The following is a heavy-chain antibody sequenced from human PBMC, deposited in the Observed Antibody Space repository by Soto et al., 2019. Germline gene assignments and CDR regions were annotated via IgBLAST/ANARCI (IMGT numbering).Heavy chain of an antibody. Sequence: SETLCLTCTVSGGSISSGGYYWSWIRQHPGKGLEWIGYIYYSGSTYYNPSLKSRVTISVDTSKNQFSLKLSSVTAADTAVYYCARVRLPPDYYDSSGYSNELFDYWGQGTLVTVSS. D-gene: IGHD3-22*01. CDR2: IYYSGST. CDR1: GGSISSGGYY. V-gene: IGHV4-31*02. CDR3: ARVRLPPDYYDSSGYSNELFDY. J-gene: IGHJ4*02.